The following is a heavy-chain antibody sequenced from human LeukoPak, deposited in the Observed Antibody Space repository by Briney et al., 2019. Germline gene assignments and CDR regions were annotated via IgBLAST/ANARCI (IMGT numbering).Heavy chain of an antibody. V-gene: IGHV4-4*07. CDR3: ATGYCSGGSCYSRGINWFDP. CDR1: GGSISSYY. CDR2: IYTSGST. J-gene: IGHJ5*02. Sequence: KPSETLSLTCTVSGGSISSYYWSWIRQPAGKGLEWIGRIYTSGSTNYNPSLKSRVTMSVDTSKNQFSLKLSSVTAADTAVYYCATGYCSGGSCYSRGINWFDPWGQGTLVTVSS. D-gene: IGHD2-15*01.